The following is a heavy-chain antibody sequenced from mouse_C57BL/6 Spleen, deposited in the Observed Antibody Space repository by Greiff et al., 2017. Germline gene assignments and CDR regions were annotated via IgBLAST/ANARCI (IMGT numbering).Heavy chain of an antibody. Sequence: QVQLQQPGAELLKPGASLKVSCKASGYTFTSYWMHWVKQRPGQGLEWIGRIHPSDSVTNYNQKFKGKATLTVDKSSSTAYMQLSSLTSEDSAVYYCAIYYSNSYAMDCWGQGTSVTVST. CDR1: GYTFTSYW. CDR3: AIYYSNSYAMDC. J-gene: IGHJ4*01. D-gene: IGHD2-5*01. V-gene: IGHV1-74*01. CDR2: IHPSDSVT.